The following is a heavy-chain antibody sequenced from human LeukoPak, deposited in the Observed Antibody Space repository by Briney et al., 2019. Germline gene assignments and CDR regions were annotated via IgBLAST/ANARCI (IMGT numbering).Heavy chain of an antibody. CDR1: GGSISSGDYY. V-gene: IGHV4-30-4*01. Sequence: SQTLSLTCTVSGGSISSGDYYWSWIRQPPGKGLEWIGYIYYSGSTYYNPSLKSRVTISVDTFENQFSLKLSSVTAADTAVYYCARGGMVRGKGPFDPWGQGTLVTVSS. J-gene: IGHJ5*02. CDR3: ARGGMVRGKGPFDP. D-gene: IGHD3-10*01. CDR2: IYYSGST.